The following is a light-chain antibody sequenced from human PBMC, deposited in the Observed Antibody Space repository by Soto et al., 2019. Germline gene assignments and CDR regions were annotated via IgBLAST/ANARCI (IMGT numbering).Light chain of an antibody. CDR1: QSIGTY. CDR2: VAS. J-gene: IGKJ4*01. V-gene: IGKV1-39*01. Sequence: DLQMTQSPSSLSASVGDRVTITCRASQSIGTYLNWYQQKPGKAPKLLIFVASSLQIGVPSRFRGSGSWTDCTLTISGLQPEDVATYCCQQSYSALPLTYGGGTKVEMK. CDR3: QQSYSALPLT.